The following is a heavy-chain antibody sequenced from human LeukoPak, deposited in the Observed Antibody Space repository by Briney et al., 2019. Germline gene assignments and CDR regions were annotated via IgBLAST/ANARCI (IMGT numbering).Heavy chain of an antibody. CDR3: ASLTRRSVNYFDY. Sequence: PSETLSLTCAVSGDSVSSSNYYWSWLRQPPGKGLEWIGYIYYGGNTNYHPSLQSRVTIAVDTSKSLFSLKLSAVTAADTAVYYCASLTRRSVNYFDYWGQGTLVTVSS. CDR2: IYYGGNT. J-gene: IGHJ4*02. V-gene: IGHV4-61*01. CDR1: GDSVSSSNYY. D-gene: IGHD2-8*01.